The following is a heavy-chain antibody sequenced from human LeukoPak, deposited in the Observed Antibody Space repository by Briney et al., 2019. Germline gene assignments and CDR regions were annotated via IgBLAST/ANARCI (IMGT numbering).Heavy chain of an antibody. CDR2: ISSRGDSI. D-gene: IGHD6-13*01. Sequence: GGSLTLSCAASGFTFSDYYMSWIRQAPGKGLEWNSYISSRGDSIQYADSVKGRFTMSRNNAKNSVHLQMGSLRAEDTAVYYCARADSSWYWGWFDPWGQGILVTVSS. V-gene: IGHV3-11*01. J-gene: IGHJ5*02. CDR3: ARADSSWYWGWFDP. CDR1: GFTFSDYY.